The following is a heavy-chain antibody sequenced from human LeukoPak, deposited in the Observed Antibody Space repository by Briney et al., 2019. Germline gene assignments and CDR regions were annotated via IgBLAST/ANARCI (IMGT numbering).Heavy chain of an antibody. V-gene: IGHV4-39*01. Sequence: SETLSLTCTVSGGSISSSSYYWGWIRQPPGKGLEWIGSIYSSGNTYYNPSLKSRVTISVDTPKDQFSLKLSSVTAADTAVYYCARHFYGSGSYSGFDYWGQGTLVTVSS. D-gene: IGHD3-10*01. CDR2: IYSSGNT. CDR3: ARHFYGSGSYSGFDY. CDR1: GGSISSSSYY. J-gene: IGHJ4*02.